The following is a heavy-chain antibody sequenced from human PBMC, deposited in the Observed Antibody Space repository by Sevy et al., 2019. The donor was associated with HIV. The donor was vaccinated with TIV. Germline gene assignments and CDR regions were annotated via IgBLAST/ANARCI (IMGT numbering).Heavy chain of an antibody. J-gene: IGHJ4*02. D-gene: IGHD6-19*01. CDR1: GFTFSSYG. CDR3: AKELYSSGFDY. V-gene: IGHV3-30*18. Sequence: GGSLRLSCAASGFTFSSYGMHWVRQAPGKGLEWVAVISYDGSNKYYADSVKGRFTISRDNSKNTLYLQMNSLRAEDTAVYYFAKELYSSGFDYWGQGTLVTVSS. CDR2: ISYDGSNK.